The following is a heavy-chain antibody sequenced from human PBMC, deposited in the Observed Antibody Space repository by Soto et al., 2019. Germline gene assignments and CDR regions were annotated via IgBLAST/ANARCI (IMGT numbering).Heavy chain of an antibody. CDR3: AKNQGVELVPLATVDWFDP. V-gene: IGHV3-23*01. D-gene: IGHD1-26*01. CDR1: GFIFGNFG. J-gene: IGHJ5*02. CDR2: ISGSGFKK. Sequence: GGSLRLSCASSGFIFGNFGMSWVRQAPGKGLEWISSISGSGFKKYYADSVKGRFTISRDNSKSTVYLELNNLSAEDTAVYHCAKNQGVELVPLATVDWFDPWGQGSVVTVSS.